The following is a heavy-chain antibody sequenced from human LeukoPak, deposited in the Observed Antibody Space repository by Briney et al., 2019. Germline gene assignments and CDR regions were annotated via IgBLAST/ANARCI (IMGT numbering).Heavy chain of an antibody. Sequence: GGSLRLSCAASGFTFSSYAMHWVRQAPGKGLEWVAVISYDGSNKYYADSVKGRFTISRDNSKNTLYLQMNSLRAEDTAVYYCARTGGGYLYYYGMDVWGQGTTVTVSS. J-gene: IGHJ6*02. CDR3: ARTGGGYLYYYGMDV. D-gene: IGHD5-12*01. CDR2: ISYDGSNK. CDR1: GFTFSSYA. V-gene: IGHV3-30-3*01.